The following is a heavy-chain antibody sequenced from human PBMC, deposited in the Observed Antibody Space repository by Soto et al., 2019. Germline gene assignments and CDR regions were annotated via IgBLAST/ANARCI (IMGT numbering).Heavy chain of an antibody. CDR2: FDPEDGET. D-gene: IGHD4-17*01. CDR3: ATGLSTVTTPYYYYYMDV. CDR1: GYTLTELS. V-gene: IGHV1-24*01. Sequence: ASVKVSCKVSGYTLTELSMHWVRQAPGKGLEWMGGFDPEDGETIYAQKFQGRVTMTEDTSTDTAYMELSSLRSEDTAVYYCATGLSTVTTPYYYYYMDVWGKGTTVTVSS. J-gene: IGHJ6*03.